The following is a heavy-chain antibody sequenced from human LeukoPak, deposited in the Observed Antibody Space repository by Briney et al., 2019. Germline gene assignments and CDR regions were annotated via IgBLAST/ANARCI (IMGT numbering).Heavy chain of an antibody. J-gene: IGHJ4*02. CDR1: GFTFSSYA. CDR2: ISGSGGST. CDR3: ASRIATAGSVDY. V-gene: IGHV3-23*01. D-gene: IGHD6-13*01. Sequence: GGSLRLSRAASGFTFSSYAMSWVRQAPGKGLEWVSAISGSGGSTYYADSVKGRFTISRDNSKNTLHLQMNTLRAEDTAVYYCASRIATAGSVDYWGQGTLVTVSS.